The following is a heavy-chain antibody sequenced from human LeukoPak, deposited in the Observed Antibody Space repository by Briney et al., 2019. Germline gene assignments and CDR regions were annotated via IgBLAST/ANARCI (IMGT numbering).Heavy chain of an antibody. CDR2: ISPIGSRT. V-gene: IGHV3-23*01. Sequence: PGGSLRLSCAASGFTFSTYAMNWVRQAPGKGLEWVSAISPIGSRTYYADSVKGRFTISRDNSKNTLYLQMNSLRAGDTAIYYCAKASTVLKPIDYWGQGTLVTVSS. J-gene: IGHJ4*02. CDR3: AKASTVLKPIDY. D-gene: IGHD1-14*01. CDR1: GFTFSTYA.